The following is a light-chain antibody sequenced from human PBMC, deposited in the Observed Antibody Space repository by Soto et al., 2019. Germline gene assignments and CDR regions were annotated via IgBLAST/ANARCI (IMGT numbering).Light chain of an antibody. CDR1: QSVGSY. J-gene: IGKJ5*01. V-gene: IGKV3-11*01. CDR3: QQRSNWPTIT. Sequence: EIVLTQSSATLSLSPGERATLSCRASQSVGSYLAWYQQKPGQAPRLLIYDASNRATGIPARFSGSGSGTDFTLTISSLEPDDFAVYYCQQRSNWPTITFGQGTRLEIK. CDR2: DAS.